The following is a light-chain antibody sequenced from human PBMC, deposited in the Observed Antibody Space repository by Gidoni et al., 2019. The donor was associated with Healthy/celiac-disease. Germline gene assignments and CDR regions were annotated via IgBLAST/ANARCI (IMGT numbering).Light chain of an antibody. V-gene: IGKV1-33*01. CDR2: DSA. Sequence: DMQMTQSPSSLSASVGYRVTITCQASQDMTNYLNWYQQKLGKAPKLLIYDSANLETGFPSRFIGSGAGTNFTFTISILQPEDIATYYCQQYYNLPFTFGGETKVEIK. CDR1: QDMTNY. CDR3: QQYYNLPFT. J-gene: IGKJ4*01.